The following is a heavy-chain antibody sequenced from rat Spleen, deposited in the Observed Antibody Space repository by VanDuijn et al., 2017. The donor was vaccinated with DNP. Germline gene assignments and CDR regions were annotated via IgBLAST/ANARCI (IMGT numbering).Heavy chain of an antibody. V-gene: IGHV2S12*01. CDR2: ISNGGST. CDR1: GFSLTSYG. J-gene: IGHJ3*01. Sequence: QVQLKESGPGLVQPSQTLSLTCTVSGFSLTSYGVSWVRQPPGKGLEWIAAISNGGSTYYNSALKSRLSISRDTSKNEVLLKVDSPQTGDTAIYFCATGGTSIYPFTYWGQGTLVTVSS. CDR3: ATGGTSIYPFTY. D-gene: IGHD1-2*01.